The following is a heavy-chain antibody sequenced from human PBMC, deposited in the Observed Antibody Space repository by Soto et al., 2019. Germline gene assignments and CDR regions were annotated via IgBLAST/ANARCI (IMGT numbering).Heavy chain of an antibody. Sequence: GESLKISCKGSGYSFTSYWISWVRQMPGKGLEWMGRIDPSDSYTNYSPSFQGHVTISADKSISTAYLQWSSLKASDTAMYYCASPYSSSSPRYYYYCMDVWGQGTTVTVSS. CDR1: GYSFTSYW. J-gene: IGHJ6*02. D-gene: IGHD6-6*01. CDR2: IDPSDSYT. CDR3: ASPYSSSSPRYYYYCMDV. V-gene: IGHV5-10-1*01.